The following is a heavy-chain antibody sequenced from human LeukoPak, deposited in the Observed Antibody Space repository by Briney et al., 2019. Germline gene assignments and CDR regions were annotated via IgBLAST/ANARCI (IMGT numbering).Heavy chain of an antibody. CDR1: GGSISSYY. J-gene: IGHJ2*01. D-gene: IGHD2-2*02. Sequence: PSETLSLTCTVSGGSISSYYWSWIRQPPGKGLEWIAYISDIGSINYNPSLKSRVTISLDTSKNQFSLKLSSVTAADTAVYYCARLLVVVPAAINWYFDLWGRGTLVTVSS. CDR2: ISDIGSI. V-gene: IGHV4-59*08. CDR3: ARLLVVVPAAINWYFDL.